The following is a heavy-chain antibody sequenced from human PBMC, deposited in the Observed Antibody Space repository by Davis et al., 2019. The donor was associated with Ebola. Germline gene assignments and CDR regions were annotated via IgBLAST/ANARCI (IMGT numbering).Heavy chain of an antibody. Sequence: ASVKVSCKASGYTFTSYDINWVRQATGQGLEWMGWMNPNSGNTGYAQKFQGRVTMTRNTSMSTAYMELSRLRSDDTAVYYCARDDHSGSDPFDHWGQGTLLTVSS. V-gene: IGHV1-8*01. CDR3: ARDDHSGSDPFDH. CDR2: MNPNSGNT. J-gene: IGHJ4*02. D-gene: IGHD1-26*01. CDR1: GYTFTSYD.